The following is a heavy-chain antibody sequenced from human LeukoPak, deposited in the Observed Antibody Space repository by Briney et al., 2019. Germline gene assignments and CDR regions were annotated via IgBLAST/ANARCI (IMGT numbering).Heavy chain of an antibody. J-gene: IGHJ3*02. V-gene: IGHV4-59*01. D-gene: IGHD3-9*01. Sequence: PSETLSLTCTVSGGSISSYYWGWIRQPPGKGLEWIGYIYYSGSTNYNPSLKSRVTISVDTSKNQFSLKLSSVTAADTAVYYCAREGADILTGPDAFDIWGQGTMVTVSS. CDR3: AREGADILTGPDAFDI. CDR1: GGSISSYY. CDR2: IYYSGST.